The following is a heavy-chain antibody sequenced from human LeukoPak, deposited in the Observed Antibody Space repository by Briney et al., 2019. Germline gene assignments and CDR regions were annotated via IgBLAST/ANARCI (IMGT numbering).Heavy chain of an antibody. V-gene: IGHV3-66*01. Sequence: HPGGSLRLSCAASGFTFSNTWMSWVRQAPGKGLEWVSVIYSGGSTYYADSVKGRFTISRDNSKNTLYFQMNSLRAEDTAVYYCARGLSSSWNFEWGQGTLVTVSS. CDR3: ARGLSSSWNFE. CDR2: IYSGGST. CDR1: GFTFSNTW. D-gene: IGHD6-13*01. J-gene: IGHJ4*02.